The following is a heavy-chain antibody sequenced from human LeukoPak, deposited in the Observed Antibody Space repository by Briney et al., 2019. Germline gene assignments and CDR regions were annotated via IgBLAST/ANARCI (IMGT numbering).Heavy chain of an antibody. D-gene: IGHD6-19*01. CDR1: GGTFSSYA. CDR3: ARGGVAGLGVFDY. Sequence: SVKVSCKASGGTFSSYAISWVRQAPGQGLEWMGGIIPIFGTANYAQKFQGRVTITTDESTSTAYMELSSLRSEDTAVYYCARGGVAGLGVFDYWGQGTLVTVSS. J-gene: IGHJ4*02. CDR2: IIPIFGTA. V-gene: IGHV1-69*05.